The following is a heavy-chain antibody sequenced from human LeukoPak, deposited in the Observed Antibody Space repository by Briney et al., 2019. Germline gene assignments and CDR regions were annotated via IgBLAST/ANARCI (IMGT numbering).Heavy chain of an antibody. D-gene: IGHD3/OR15-3a*01. CDR3: ARDGHTYYMDV. J-gene: IGHJ6*03. CDR2: INSAGSST. V-gene: IGHV3-74*01. CDR1: GFTFSSHW. Sequence: GGSLRLSCAASGFTFSSHWMYWVRQVPGKGLVWVSRINSAGSSTSNADSVEGRFTTSRDNAKNTLYLQMSSLRAEDTAVYYCARDGHTYYMDVWGKGTTVTVSS.